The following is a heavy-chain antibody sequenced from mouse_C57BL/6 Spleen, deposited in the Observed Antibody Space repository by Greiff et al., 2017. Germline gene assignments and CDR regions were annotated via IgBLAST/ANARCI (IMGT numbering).Heavy chain of an antibody. CDR1: GYAFSSYW. J-gene: IGHJ2*01. V-gene: IGHV1-80*01. D-gene: IGHD2-3*01. CDR3: ARCVGYDGYHFDY. CDR2: IYPGDGDT. Sequence: VQLQQSGAELVKPGASVKISCKASGYAFSSYWMNWVKQRPGKGLEWIGQIYPGDGDTNYNGKFKGKATLTADKSSSTAYMQLSSLTSEDSAVYFCARCVGYDGYHFDYWGQGTTLTVSS.